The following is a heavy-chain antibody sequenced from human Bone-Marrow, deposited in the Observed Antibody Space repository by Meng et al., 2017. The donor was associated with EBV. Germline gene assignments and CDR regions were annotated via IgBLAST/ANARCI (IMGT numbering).Heavy chain of an antibody. CDR3: SRDLAGSDDS. CDR1: GFIFSSYG. CDR2: ITYDGSIK. Sequence: QVQLVESGGGVVQPGRSLRLSCAASGFIFSSYGMHWVRQAPGKELEWVAVITYDGSIKYYVSSVKGRFTITRDNSKNTLYLQMNSLRAEDIGLYFCSRDLAGSDDSWGQGTLVTVAS. J-gene: IGHJ5*01. V-gene: IGHV3-30*03. D-gene: IGHD1-14*01.